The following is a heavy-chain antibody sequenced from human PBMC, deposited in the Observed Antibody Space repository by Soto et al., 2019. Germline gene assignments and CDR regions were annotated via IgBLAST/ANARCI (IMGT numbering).Heavy chain of an antibody. D-gene: IGHD6-13*01. Sequence: QVQLQESGPGLVKPSGTLSLTCAVSGVSISSHDCWTWVRQPPGKGREGFGESHQGGNTNYNSPLQNRVTIEVDTSKNQFSLKLRSVTVADTAVYYCATRDNSRFYWGQGTLVTVSS. J-gene: IGHJ4*02. V-gene: IGHV4-4*02. CDR1: GVSISSHDC. CDR3: ATRDNSRFY. CDR2: SHQGGNT.